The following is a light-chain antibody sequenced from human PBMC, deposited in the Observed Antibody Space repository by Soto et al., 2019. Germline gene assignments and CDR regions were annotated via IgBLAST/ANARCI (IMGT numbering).Light chain of an antibody. V-gene: IGKV3-20*01. CDR1: QSVASGY. CDR2: GAS. Sequence: EIVLTQSPGTLSLSPGERATLSCRATQSVASGYFAWYQQKPGQAPRLLIYGASTRATGIQDRFSGSGSGTDFTLTISRLEPEDFAVYYCQHYGSSRTFGQGTKVEIK. J-gene: IGKJ1*01. CDR3: QHYGSSRT.